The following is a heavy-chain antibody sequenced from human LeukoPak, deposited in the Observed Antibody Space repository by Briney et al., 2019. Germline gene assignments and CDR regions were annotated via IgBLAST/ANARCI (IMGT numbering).Heavy chain of an antibody. Sequence: ETLSLPCTVSGGSINSYYWSWIRQPPGKGLEWVGYIYYSGSTKYNPSLQRRVNKSVDTSKKQLSLKLSSVTTADTAVYYCARMAYCSGGSCYGGTNFDYWGQGTLVTVSS. V-gene: IGHV4-59*01. D-gene: IGHD2-15*01. CDR1: GGSINSYY. CDR3: ARMAYCSGGSCYGGTNFDY. CDR2: IYYSGST. J-gene: IGHJ4*02.